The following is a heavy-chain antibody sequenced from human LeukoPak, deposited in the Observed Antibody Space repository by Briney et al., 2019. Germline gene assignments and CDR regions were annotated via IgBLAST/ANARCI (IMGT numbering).Heavy chain of an antibody. D-gene: IGHD3-9*01. CDR3: ARAGYFDWLSVDAFDI. Sequence: SETLSLTCTVSGGSISDYHWTWIRQPPGKGLEWIGYIYYSGSTNYNPSLKSRVTISVDTSKNQFSLKLSSVTAADTAVYYCARAGYFDWLSVDAFDIWGQGTMVTVSS. CDR2: IYYSGST. J-gene: IGHJ3*02. CDR1: GGSISDYH. V-gene: IGHV4-59*01.